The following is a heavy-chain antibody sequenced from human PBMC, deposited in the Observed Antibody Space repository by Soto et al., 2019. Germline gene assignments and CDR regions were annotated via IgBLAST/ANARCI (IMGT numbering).Heavy chain of an antibody. CDR2: VNADGSST. V-gene: IGHV3-74*01. CDR1: GFSFTHYR. Sequence: PGGSLRLSCAASGFSFTHYRIHWVRQVPGKGLEWVCRVNADGSSTNYAGFAKGRFTISRDNSKNTAYLEMNNLRVDDTALYYCAKAGDWNYVFDFWGQGTSVTV. CDR3: AKAGDWNYVFDF. D-gene: IGHD1-7*01. J-gene: IGHJ4*02.